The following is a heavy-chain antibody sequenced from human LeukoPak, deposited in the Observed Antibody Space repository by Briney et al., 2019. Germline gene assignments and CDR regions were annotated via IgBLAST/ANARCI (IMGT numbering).Heavy chain of an antibody. CDR2: ISAYNGHT. Sequence: ASVKVSCKASGYTFSTYGISWVRQAPGQGLEWMGWISAYNGHTNYAQKFQGRVTMTTDTSTSTAYMELTSLTADDTAVYYCARDKDLGAVAGTFDYWGQGTLVTVS. V-gene: IGHV1-18*01. D-gene: IGHD6-19*01. J-gene: IGHJ4*02. CDR1: GYTFSTYG. CDR3: ARDKDLGAVAGTFDY.